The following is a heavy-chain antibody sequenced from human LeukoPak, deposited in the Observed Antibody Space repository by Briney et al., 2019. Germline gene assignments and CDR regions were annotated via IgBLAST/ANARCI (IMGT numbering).Heavy chain of an antibody. CDR3: ARDRVLITPLNWFDP. V-gene: IGHV1-69*06. Sequence: SVKVSCKASGGTFSSYAISWVRQAPGQGLEWMGGIIPIFGTANYAQKFQGRVTITADKSTSTAYMELRSLRSDDTAVYYCARDRVLITPLNWFDPWGQGTLVTVSS. CDR2: IIPIFGTA. CDR1: GGTFSSYA. D-gene: IGHD2-15*01. J-gene: IGHJ5*02.